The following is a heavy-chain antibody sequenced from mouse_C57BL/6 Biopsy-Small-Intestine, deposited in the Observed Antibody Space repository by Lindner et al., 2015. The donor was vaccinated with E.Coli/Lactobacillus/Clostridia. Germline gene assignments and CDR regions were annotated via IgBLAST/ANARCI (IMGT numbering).Heavy chain of an antibody. CDR1: GYTFNGYW. V-gene: IGHV1-9*01. Sequence: VQLQESGVEVMKPGASVKVSCKATGYTFNGYWIEWIKQRPGHGLEWIGEIVPGSGSTNYNEKFKGKATFTADSFSNTASMQLSSLTTEDSAIYFCARRWGGHFDYWGQGTTLTVSS. J-gene: IGHJ2*01. D-gene: IGHD4-1*01. CDR3: ARRWGGHFDY. CDR2: IVPGSGST.